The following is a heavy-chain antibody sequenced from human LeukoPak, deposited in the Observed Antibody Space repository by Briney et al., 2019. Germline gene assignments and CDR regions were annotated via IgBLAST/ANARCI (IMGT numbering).Heavy chain of an antibody. Sequence: SETLSLTCTVPGGSISIYYWTWFRQPPGKGREWIGYIYYSGSTNYNPSLKSRVTMSVDTSKNQFSLKLSSVTAADTAVYYCARARYGGYCSSTSCPYYYYGMDVWGQGTTVTVSS. D-gene: IGHD2-2*01. V-gene: IGHV4-59*12. J-gene: IGHJ6*02. CDR3: ARARYGGYCSSTSCPYYYYGMDV. CDR1: GGSISIYY. CDR2: IYYSGST.